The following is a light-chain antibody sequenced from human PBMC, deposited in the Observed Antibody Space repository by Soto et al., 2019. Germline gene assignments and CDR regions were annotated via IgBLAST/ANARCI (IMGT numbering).Light chain of an antibody. Sequence: QSALTQPASVSGFPGQSITISCTGTTSDIGGHNYVSWYQQHPGKAPKLMIYDVSYRPSGVSNRFSGSKSGNTASLTISGLQAEDEADYHCSSYATSGTPYIFATGTKVTVL. CDR3: SSYATSGTPYI. J-gene: IGLJ1*01. CDR1: TSDIGGHNY. CDR2: DVS. V-gene: IGLV2-14*01.